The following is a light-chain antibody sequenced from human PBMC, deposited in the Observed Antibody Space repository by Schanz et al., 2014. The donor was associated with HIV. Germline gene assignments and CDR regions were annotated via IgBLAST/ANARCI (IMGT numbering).Light chain of an antibody. CDR2: VEGSGRY. CDR3: QTWATGIVV. J-gene: IGLJ2*01. CDR1: SEHSGYI. Sequence: LVLTQSPSASASLGASVKLTCTLSSEHSGYIIAWHQQQPGKAPRHLMKVEGSGRYNKGSGVPDRFSGSSSGAERYLTISSLQSDDEADYYCQTWATGIVVFGGGTKLTVL. V-gene: IGLV4-60*03.